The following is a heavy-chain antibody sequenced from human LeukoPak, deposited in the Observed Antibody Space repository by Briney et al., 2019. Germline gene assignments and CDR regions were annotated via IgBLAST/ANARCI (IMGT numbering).Heavy chain of an antibody. CDR3: ARNYGGLDYNWFDP. J-gene: IGHJ5*02. D-gene: IGHD4-11*01. Sequence: GGSLRLSCAASGFTFSDYYMSWIRQAPGKGLEWVSYISSSGSTIYYADSVKGRFTTSRDNAKNSLYLQMNSLRAEDTAVYYCARNYGGLDYNWFDPWGQGTLVTVSS. CDR1: GFTFSDYY. CDR2: ISSSGSTI. V-gene: IGHV3-11*01.